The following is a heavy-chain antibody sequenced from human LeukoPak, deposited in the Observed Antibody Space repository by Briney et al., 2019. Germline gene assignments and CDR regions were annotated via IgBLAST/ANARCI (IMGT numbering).Heavy chain of an antibody. CDR1: GGSISGYY. CDR3: ARSVVTLYWYFDL. J-gene: IGHJ2*01. V-gene: IGHV4-59*01. CDR2: IYYSGST. Sequence: PSETLSLTCTVSGGSISGYYYNWIRQPPRKGLEWIGYIYYSGSTNYNPSLKSRVTISLDTSKNQFSLKLSSVTTADTAVYYCARSVVTLYWYFDLWGRGTLVTVSS. D-gene: IGHD4-23*01.